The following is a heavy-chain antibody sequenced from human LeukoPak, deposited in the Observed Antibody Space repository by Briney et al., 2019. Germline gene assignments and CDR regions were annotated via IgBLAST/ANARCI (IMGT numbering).Heavy chain of an antibody. CDR1: GGSISSGDYY. J-gene: IGHJ2*01. CDR3: ARGQQLRYFDL. D-gene: IGHD6-13*01. CDR2: IYYSGST. Sequence: SETLSLTCTVSGGSISSGDYYWSWIRQPPGKGLEWIGYIYYSGSTYYNPSLKSRVTISVDTSKNQFSLKLSSVTAADTAVYYCARGQQLRYFDLWGRGTLVTVSS. V-gene: IGHV4-30-4*01.